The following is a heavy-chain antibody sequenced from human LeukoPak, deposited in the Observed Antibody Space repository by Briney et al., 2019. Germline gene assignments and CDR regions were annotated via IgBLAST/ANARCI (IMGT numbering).Heavy chain of an antibody. CDR2: IKQDGSEK. CDR3: ARVGWVVVPAASPFDY. V-gene: IGHV3-7*01. CDR1: GFTFSSYW. D-gene: IGHD2-2*01. Sequence: PGGSLRLSCAASGFTFSSYWMSWVRQAPGKGLEWVANIKQDGSEKYYVDSVKGLFTISSDNAKNSLYLQMNSLRAEDTAGYYWARVGWVVVPAASPFDYWGQGTLVTVSS. J-gene: IGHJ4*02.